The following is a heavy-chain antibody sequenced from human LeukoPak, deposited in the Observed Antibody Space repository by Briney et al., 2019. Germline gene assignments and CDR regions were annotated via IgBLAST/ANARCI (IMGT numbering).Heavy chain of an antibody. V-gene: IGHV4-39*07. D-gene: IGHD3-22*01. CDR3: AREGDSSGYYYEPDAFDI. CDR1: GGSISSSSYY. Sequence: KSSETLSLTCTVSGGSISSSSYYWGWIRQPPGKGLEWIGSIYYSGSTYYNPSLKSRVTISVDTSKNQFSLKLSSVTAADTAVYYCAREGDSSGYYYEPDAFDIWGQGTMVTVSS. J-gene: IGHJ3*02. CDR2: IYYSGST.